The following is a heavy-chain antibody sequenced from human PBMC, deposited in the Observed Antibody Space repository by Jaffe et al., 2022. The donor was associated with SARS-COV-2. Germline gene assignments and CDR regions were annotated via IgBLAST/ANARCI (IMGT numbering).Heavy chain of an antibody. D-gene: IGHD6-13*01. CDR3: ARARPGTVDY. CDR1: GYTFSSHD. CDR2: MNPNSGNT. V-gene: IGHV1-8*01. Sequence: QVELVQSGAEVKKPGASVKVSCKTSGYTFSSHDINWVRQATGQGLEWMGWMNPNSGNTGYAQKFQGRVTMTRDASITTAYMELSSLTSEDTAVYYCARARPGTVDYWGQGTLVTVSS. J-gene: IGHJ4*02.